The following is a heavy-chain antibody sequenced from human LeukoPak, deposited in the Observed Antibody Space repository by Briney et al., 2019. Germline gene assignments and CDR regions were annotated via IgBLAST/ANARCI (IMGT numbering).Heavy chain of an antibody. CDR3: ARDPCSSTSCYLGHNWFDP. CDR2: IIPILGIA. Sequence: GASVKVSCKASGGTFSSYAISWLRQAPGQGLEWMGRIIPILGIANYAQKFQGRVTITADKSTSTAYMELSSLRSEDTAVYYCARDPCSSTSCYLGHNWFDPWGQGTLVTVSS. CDR1: GGTFSSYA. V-gene: IGHV1-69*04. D-gene: IGHD2-2*01. J-gene: IGHJ5*02.